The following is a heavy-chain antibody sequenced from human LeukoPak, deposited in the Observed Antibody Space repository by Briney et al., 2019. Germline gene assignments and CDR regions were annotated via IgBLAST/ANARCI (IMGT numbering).Heavy chain of an antibody. V-gene: IGHV5-51*01. CDR2: IYPGDSDT. CDR3: AITLAYCGGDCSYFDY. D-gene: IGHD2-21*02. CDR1: GYSFTSYW. Sequence: GESLKISCKGSGYSFTSYWIGWVRQMPGKGLEWMGIIYPGDSDTRYSPSFQGQVTISADKSISTAYLQWSSLEASDTAMYYCAITLAYCGGDCSYFDYWGQGTLATVSS. J-gene: IGHJ4*02.